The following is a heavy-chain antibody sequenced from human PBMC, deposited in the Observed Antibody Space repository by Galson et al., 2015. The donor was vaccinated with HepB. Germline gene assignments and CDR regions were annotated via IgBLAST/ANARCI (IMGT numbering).Heavy chain of an antibody. J-gene: IGHJ1*01. V-gene: IGHV3-23*01. CDR3: AKDRGYRNGLLSPPSDHD. D-gene: IGHD5-18*01. CDR2: IIGSGDGT. CDR1: GFTFSNYA. Sequence: SLRLSCAASGFTFSNYAMTWVRQAPGKGLEWVSAIIGSGDGTYYAGSVKGRFTISRDNSKNTLYLQMNSLRAEDTAVYYCAKDRGYRNGLLSPPSDHDWGQGTLVTVSS.